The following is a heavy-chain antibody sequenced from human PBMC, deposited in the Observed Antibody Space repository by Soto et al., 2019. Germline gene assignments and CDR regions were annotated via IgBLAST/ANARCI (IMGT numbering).Heavy chain of an antibody. CDR2: ISSDGRNK. J-gene: IGHJ4*02. CDR1: GFTFSSYA. Sequence: QVQLVESGGGVVQPGRSLRLSCAASGFTFSSYAMHWVRQAPGKGLEWVAIISSDGRNKYYADSVKGRFTISRDNSKNTLYLQMNSLRAEDTAVYYCARGTHPRLTGTTRLDCWGQGTLVTVSS. CDR3: ARGTHPRLTGTTRLDC. D-gene: IGHD1-7*01. V-gene: IGHV3-30*04.